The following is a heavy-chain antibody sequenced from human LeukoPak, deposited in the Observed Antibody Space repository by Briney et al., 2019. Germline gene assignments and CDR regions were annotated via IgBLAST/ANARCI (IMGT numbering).Heavy chain of an antibody. CDR1: GFTFSDYY. Sequence: GGSLRLSCAASGFTFSDYYMSWIRQAPGKGLEWVSYISSSGSTIYYADSVKGRFTISRDNAKNSLYLQMNSLRAEDTAVYYCARSLYYYDSSGPLRYWGQGTLVTVSS. D-gene: IGHD3-22*01. CDR2: ISSSGSTI. J-gene: IGHJ4*02. CDR3: ARSLYYYDSSGPLRY. V-gene: IGHV3-11*04.